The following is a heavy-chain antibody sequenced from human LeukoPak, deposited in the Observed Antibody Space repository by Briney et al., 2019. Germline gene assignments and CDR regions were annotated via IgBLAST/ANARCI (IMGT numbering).Heavy chain of an antibody. CDR1: GFTFSSYA. CDR2: ISYDGSNK. CDR3: ARGYSSSWYSPRAYYFDY. Sequence: HPGGSLRLSCAASGFTFSSYAMHWVRQAPGKGLEWVAVISYDGSNKYYADSVKGRFTISRDNSKNTLYLQMNSLRAEDTAVYYCARGYSSSWYSPRAYYFDYWGQGTLVTVSS. V-gene: IGHV3-30-3*01. J-gene: IGHJ4*02. D-gene: IGHD6-13*01.